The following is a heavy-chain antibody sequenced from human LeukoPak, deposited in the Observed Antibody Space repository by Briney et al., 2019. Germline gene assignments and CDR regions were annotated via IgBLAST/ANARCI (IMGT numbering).Heavy chain of an antibody. CDR2: INTNTGNP. D-gene: IGHD1-26*01. V-gene: IGHV7-4-1*02. J-gene: IGHJ6*03. CDR3: ARVNQGATFYYYYYMDV. CDR1: GYTFTSYY. Sequence: GASVKVSCKASGYTFTSYYMHWVRQAPGQGLEWMGWINTNTGNPTYAQGFTGRFVFSLDTSVSTAYLQISSLKAEDTAVYYCARVNQGATFYYYYYMDVWGKGTTVTVSS.